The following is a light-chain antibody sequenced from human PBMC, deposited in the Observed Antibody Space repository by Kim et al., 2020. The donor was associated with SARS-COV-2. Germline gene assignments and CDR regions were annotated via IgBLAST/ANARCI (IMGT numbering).Light chain of an antibody. CDR2: SVN. V-gene: IGLV2-14*03. Sequence: HSFTFLCSEPNQHIGGYNYVFWEQTHPATAPCLLISSVNKPPSGVPTRFSGSKPANPAYLTISGLQADDEGDDYCTSVRHANWVVFGGGTQLTVL. CDR3: TSVRHANWVV. CDR1: NQHIGGYNY. J-gene: IGLJ2*01.